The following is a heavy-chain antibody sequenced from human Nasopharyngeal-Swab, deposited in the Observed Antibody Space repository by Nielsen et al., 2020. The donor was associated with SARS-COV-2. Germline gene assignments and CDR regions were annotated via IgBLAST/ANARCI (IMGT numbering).Heavy chain of an antibody. V-gene: IGHV3-30*18. D-gene: IGHD3-3*01. CDR3: AKEGPGMFGVVGLDV. Sequence: GGSLRLSCAASGFIFSNYGMHWVRQAPGKGLEWVAVISYDGINKYDADSVKGRFTISRDNSKDTLNLQMNSLRPEDTAVYYCAKEGPGMFGVVGLDVWGQGTTVTVSS. CDR1: GFIFSNYG. CDR2: ISYDGINK. J-gene: IGHJ6*02.